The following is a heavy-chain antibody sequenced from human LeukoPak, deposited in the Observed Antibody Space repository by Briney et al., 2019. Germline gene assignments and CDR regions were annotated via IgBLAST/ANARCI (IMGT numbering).Heavy chain of an antibody. V-gene: IGHV1-18*01. CDR2: ISAYNGNT. D-gene: IGHD6-19*01. CDR1: GYTFTSYG. CDR3: ARESVMQWLVWGGGYYFDY. J-gene: IGHJ4*02. Sequence: GASVKVSCKASGYTFTSYGIGWVRQAPGQGLEWMGWISAYNGNTNYAQKLQGRVTMTTDTSTSTAYMELRSLRSDDTAVYYCARESVMQWLVWGGGYYFDYWGQGALVTVSS.